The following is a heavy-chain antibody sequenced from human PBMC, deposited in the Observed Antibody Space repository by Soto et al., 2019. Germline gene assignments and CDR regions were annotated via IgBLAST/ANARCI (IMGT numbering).Heavy chain of an antibody. CDR3: AYGHRGYYYYGMDV. D-gene: IGHD3-10*01. CDR1: GGTFSSYA. CDR2: IIPIFGTA. V-gene: IGHV1-69*13. J-gene: IGHJ6*02. Sequence: SVKVSCTASGGTFSSYAISWVRQAPGQGLEWMGGIIPIFGTANYAQKFQGRVTITADESTSTAYMELSSLRSEDTAVYYCAYGHRGYYYYGMDVWGQGTTVTVSS.